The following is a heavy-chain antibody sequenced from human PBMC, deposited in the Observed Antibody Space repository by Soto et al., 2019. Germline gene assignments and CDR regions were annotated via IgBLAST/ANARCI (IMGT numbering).Heavy chain of an antibody. CDR2: IRSKANSYAT. J-gene: IGHJ4*02. CDR3: TIVTPDLYDFWSGYPNGMDY. V-gene: IGHV3-73*01. CDR1: GFTFSGSA. D-gene: IGHD3-3*01. Sequence: GGSLRLSCAASGFTFSGSAMHWVRQASGKGLEWVGRIRSKANSYATAYAASVKGRFTISRDDSKNTAYLQMNSLKTEDTAVYYCTIVTPDLYDFWSGYPNGMDYWGQGTLVTVSS.